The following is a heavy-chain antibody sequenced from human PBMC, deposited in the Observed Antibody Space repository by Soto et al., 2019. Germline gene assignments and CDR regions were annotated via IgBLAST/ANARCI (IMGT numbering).Heavy chain of an antibody. J-gene: IGHJ3*02. CDR3: ARDPWTKQWLVKSPTDAFDI. V-gene: IGHV3-21*01. CDR2: ISSSSYI. CDR1: GFTFSSYS. Sequence: GGSLRLSCAASGFTFSSYSMNWVRQAPGKGLEWVSSISSSSYIYYADSVKGRFTISRDNAKNSLYLQMNSLRAEDTAVYYCARDPWTKQWLVKSPTDAFDIWGQGTMVTVSS. D-gene: IGHD6-19*01.